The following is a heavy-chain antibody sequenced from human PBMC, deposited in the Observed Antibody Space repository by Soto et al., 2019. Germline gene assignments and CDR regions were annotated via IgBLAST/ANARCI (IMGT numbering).Heavy chain of an antibody. CDR1: GGSISSGGYY. D-gene: IGHD4-17*01. Sequence: SETLSLTCTVSGGSISSGGYYWSWIRQHPGKGLEWIGYIYYSGSTYYNPSLKSRVTISVDTSKNQFSLKLSSVTAADTAVYYCAREVTTTNNWFDPWGQGTLVTVSS. CDR2: IYYSGST. J-gene: IGHJ5*02. CDR3: AREVTTTNNWFDP. V-gene: IGHV4-31*03.